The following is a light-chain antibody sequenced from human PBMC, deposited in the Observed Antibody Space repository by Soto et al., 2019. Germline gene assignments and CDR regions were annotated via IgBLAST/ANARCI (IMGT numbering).Light chain of an antibody. CDR3: SSYTTSIPHVV. Sequence: QSVLTQPASVSGSPGQSITISCTGTSSDVGGYNYVSWYQQLPGKAPKLMIYDVSNRPSGVSNRFSGSKSGNTASLTISGLQAEDEADYYCSSYTTSIPHVVFGGGTKLTVL. CDR1: SSDVGGYNY. V-gene: IGLV2-14*01. J-gene: IGLJ2*01. CDR2: DVS.